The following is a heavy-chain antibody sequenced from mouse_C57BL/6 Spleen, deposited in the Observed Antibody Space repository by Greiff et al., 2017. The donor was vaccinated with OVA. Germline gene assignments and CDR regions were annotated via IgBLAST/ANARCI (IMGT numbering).Heavy chain of an antibody. V-gene: IGHV1-74*01. CDR1: GYTFTSYW. D-gene: IGHD3-2*02. J-gene: IGHJ3*01. CDR3: AIPRDSSGYVAWFAY. Sequence: QVQLQQPGADLVKPGASVKVSCKASGYTFTSYWMHWVKQRPGQGLEWIGRIHPSDSDTNYNQKFKGKATLTVDKSSSTAYMQLSSLTSEDSAVYYGAIPRDSSGYVAWFAYWGQGTLVTVSA. CDR2: IHPSDSDT.